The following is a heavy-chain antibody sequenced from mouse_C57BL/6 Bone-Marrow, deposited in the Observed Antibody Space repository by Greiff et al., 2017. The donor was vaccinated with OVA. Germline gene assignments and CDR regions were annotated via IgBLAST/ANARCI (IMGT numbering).Heavy chain of an antibody. CDR2: ISSSGST. D-gene: IGHD1-1*01. V-gene: IGHV3-4*01. Sequence: DVKLVESGPALVKPSQTVSLTCTVTGYSITNGNHWWNWIRQVSGSKLEWIGYISSSGSTDSNPSLKSRISITRDTSKNQLFLQLNSVTTEDIATYYCARDSLYYSYWYFDVWGTGTTVTVSS. CDR1: GYSITNGNHW. CDR3: ARDSLYYSYWYFDV. J-gene: IGHJ1*03.